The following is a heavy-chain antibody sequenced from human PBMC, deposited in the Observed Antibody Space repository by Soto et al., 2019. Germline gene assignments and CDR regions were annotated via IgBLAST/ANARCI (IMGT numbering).Heavy chain of an antibody. J-gene: IGHJ4*02. CDR2: IYLSDSDT. D-gene: IGHD2-21*02. CDR3: WRVPLNCGGDCFFDL. Sequence: GESLKISCKGSGYSFTSYCIGLVLQMPGKGLDCMGIIYLSDSDTIYSPSFQGQVTISADKAITTAYLQWSSLKASDTAMYYCWRVPLNCGGDCFFDLWGQGTVVTVSS. CDR1: GYSFTSYC. V-gene: IGHV5-51*01.